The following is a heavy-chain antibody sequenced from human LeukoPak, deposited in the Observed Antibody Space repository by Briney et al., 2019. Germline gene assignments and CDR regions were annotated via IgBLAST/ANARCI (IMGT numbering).Heavy chain of an antibody. CDR3: ARNDYGSSAAFDC. CDR1: GDSVSSNSAA. J-gene: IGHJ4*02. CDR2: TYYRSKWYN. Sequence: SQTLSLTCVISGDSVSSNSAAWNWIRQSPSRGLEWLGRTYYRSKWYNDYAVSVKSRITINPDTSKNHFSLKLSSVTAADTAVYYCARNDYGSSAAFDCWGQGTLVTVSS. D-gene: IGHD4-23*01. V-gene: IGHV6-1*01.